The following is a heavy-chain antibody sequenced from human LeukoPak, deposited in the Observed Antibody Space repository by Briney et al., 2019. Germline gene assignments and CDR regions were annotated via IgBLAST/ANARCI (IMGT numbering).Heavy chain of an antibody. CDR2: INHSGST. J-gene: IGHJ3*01. D-gene: IGHD3-10*01. Sequence: PSETLSLTCAVYGDSFSGYYWSWIRQPSGKGLEWIGEINHSGSTNYNPSLKSRVTISVDTSKNQFSLKLSSVTAADTAVYYCARSEFNYYGSGSYPFWGQGTMVTVSS. CDR1: GDSFSGYY. CDR3: ARSEFNYYGSGSYPF. V-gene: IGHV4-34*01.